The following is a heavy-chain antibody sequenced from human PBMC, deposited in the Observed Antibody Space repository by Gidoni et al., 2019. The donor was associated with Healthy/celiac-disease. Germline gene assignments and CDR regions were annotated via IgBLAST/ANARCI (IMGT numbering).Heavy chain of an antibody. Sequence: QVQLQQWGAGLLKPSETLSLTCAVYGGSFSGYYWSWSRQPPGKGLEWIGEINHSGSTNYNPSLKSRVTISVDTSKNQFSLKLSSVTAADTAVYYCARGRRRRQLVGATSAYFDYWGQGTLVTVSS. CDR2: INHSGST. J-gene: IGHJ4*02. D-gene: IGHD1-26*01. V-gene: IGHV4-34*01. CDR3: ARGRRRRQLVGATSAYFDY. CDR1: GGSFSGYY.